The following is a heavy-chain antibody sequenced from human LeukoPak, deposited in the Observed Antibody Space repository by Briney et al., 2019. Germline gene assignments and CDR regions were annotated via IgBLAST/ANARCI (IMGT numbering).Heavy chain of an antibody. CDR2: ISSSSSYI. Sequence: GGSLRLSCAASGFTFSSYSMNWVRQAPGKGLEWVSSISSSSSYIYYAGSVKGRFTISRDNAKNSLYLQMNSLRAEDTAVYYCARRYGDYGGDAFDIWGQGTMVTVSS. CDR3: ARRYGDYGGDAFDI. V-gene: IGHV3-21*01. CDR1: GFTFSSYS. J-gene: IGHJ3*02. D-gene: IGHD4-17*01.